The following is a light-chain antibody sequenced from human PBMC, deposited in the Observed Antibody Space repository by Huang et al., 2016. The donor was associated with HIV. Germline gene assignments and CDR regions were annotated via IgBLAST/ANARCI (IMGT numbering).Light chain of an antibody. CDR3: QQYSTSSYT. J-gene: IGKJ2*01. Sequence: IVLTQSPATLSLSPGERATLTCGASQSVRNNYRAWYQQKPGLAPRLLSYDAHVRATGIPDRVSGSGSGTDFTLTISRLEPEDFAMYYCQQYSTSSYTFGQGTKVDI. CDR2: DAH. V-gene: IGKV3D-20*01. CDR1: QSVRNNY.